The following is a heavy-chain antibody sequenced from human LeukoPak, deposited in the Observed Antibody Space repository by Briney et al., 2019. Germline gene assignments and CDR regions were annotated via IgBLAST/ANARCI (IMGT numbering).Heavy chain of an antibody. CDR1: GGSISSSSYY. CDR2: IYYSGST. D-gene: IGHD3-22*01. CDR3: AREGGRYYDSSGF. V-gene: IGHV4-39*07. J-gene: IGHJ4*02. Sequence: TSETLSLTCTVSGGSISSSSYYWGWIRQPPGKGLEWIGSIYYSGSTYYNPSLKSRVTISVDTSKNQFSLKLSSVTAADTAVYYCAREGGRYYDSSGFWGQGTLVTVSS.